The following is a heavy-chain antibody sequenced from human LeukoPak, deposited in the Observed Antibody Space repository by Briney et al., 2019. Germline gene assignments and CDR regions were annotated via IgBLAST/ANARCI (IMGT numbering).Heavy chain of an antibody. D-gene: IGHD3-9*01. Sequence: GGSLRLSCAATGFIFRSYWMNWVRQAPGKGLEWLAIIKQDGSEKHYKGSVEGRFTISRDNAKNSLHLQMNSLRAEDTAVYYCAGGSGYLITSWGQGTLVTVSS. V-gene: IGHV3-7*01. CDR2: IKQDGSEK. CDR3: AGGSGYLITS. J-gene: IGHJ5*02. CDR1: GFIFRSYW.